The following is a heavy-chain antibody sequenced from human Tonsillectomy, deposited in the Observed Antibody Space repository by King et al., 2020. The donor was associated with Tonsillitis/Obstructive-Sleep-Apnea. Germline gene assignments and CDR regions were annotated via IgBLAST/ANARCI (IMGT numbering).Heavy chain of an antibody. Sequence: VQLQQWGAGLLKPSETLSLTCAVYGGSFSGYYWNWIRQPPGKGLEWIGEINHSGSTNYNPSLKSRFTISVDTSKNLFSLKLSSVTAADTAVYYCARRGTNWNYESEYYFDYWGQGTLVTVSS. CDR2: INHSGST. V-gene: IGHV4-34*01. J-gene: IGHJ4*02. D-gene: IGHD1-7*01. CDR1: GGSFSGYY. CDR3: ARRGTNWNYESEYYFDY.